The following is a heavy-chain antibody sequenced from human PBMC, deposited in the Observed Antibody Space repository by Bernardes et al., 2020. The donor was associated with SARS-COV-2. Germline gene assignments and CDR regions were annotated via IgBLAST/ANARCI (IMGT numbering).Heavy chain of an antibody. CDR1: GYTFTGYY. CDR3: ARDFSPVLRFLEWLSMNYYFDY. CDR2: INPNSGGT. J-gene: IGHJ4*02. Sequence: ASVKVSCKASGYTFTGYYMHWVRQAPGQGLEWMGWINPNSGGTNYAQKFQGRVTMTRDTSISTAYMELSRLRSDDTAVYYCARDFSPVLRFLEWLSMNYYFDYWGQGTLVTVSS. D-gene: IGHD3-3*01. V-gene: IGHV1-2*02.